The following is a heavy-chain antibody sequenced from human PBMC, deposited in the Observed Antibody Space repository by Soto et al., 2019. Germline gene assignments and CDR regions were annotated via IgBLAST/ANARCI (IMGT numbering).Heavy chain of an antibody. V-gene: IGHV3-23*01. J-gene: IGHJ4*02. CDR2: ISGSGGST. CDR3: AKDYYDSSGYPWAFDY. Sequence: GGSLRLCCAASGFTFSKAAMHRVRQAPGNGLEWVSAISGSGGSTYDADSAKGRFTISRDNSKNTLYLQMNSLRAEDTAVYYCAKDYYDSSGYPWAFDYWGQGTLVTVSS. CDR1: GFTFSKAA. D-gene: IGHD3-22*01.